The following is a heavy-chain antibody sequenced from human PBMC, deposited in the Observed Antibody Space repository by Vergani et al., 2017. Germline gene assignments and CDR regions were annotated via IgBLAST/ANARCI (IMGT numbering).Heavy chain of an antibody. CDR3: ARGLIWDYGGNPGVLGWFDP. D-gene: IGHD4-23*01. J-gene: IGHJ5*02. CDR2: INPSGGST. Sequence: QVQLVQSGAEVKKPGASVKVSCKASGYTFTSYYMHWVRQAPGQGLEWMGIINPSGGSTSYAQKFQGRVTMTRDTSTSTVYMELSSLRSEDTAVYYCARGLIWDYGGNPGVLGWFDPWGQGTLVTVSS. CDR1: GYTFTSYY. V-gene: IGHV1-46*01.